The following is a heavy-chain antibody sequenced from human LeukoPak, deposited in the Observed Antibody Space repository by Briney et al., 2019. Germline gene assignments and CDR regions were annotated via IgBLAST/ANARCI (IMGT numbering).Heavy chain of an antibody. J-gene: IGHJ6*02. V-gene: IGHV3-66*01. CDR3: AREGGSGSYLWDYYYYYGMDV. CDR2: IYSGGST. D-gene: IGHD3-10*01. CDR1: GFTVSSNY. Sequence: PGGSLRLSCAASGFTVSSNYMSWVRQAPGKGLEWVSVIYSGGSTYYADSVKGRFTISRDNSKNTLYLQMNSLRAEDTAVYYCAREGGSGSYLWDYYYYYGMDVWGQGTTVTVSS.